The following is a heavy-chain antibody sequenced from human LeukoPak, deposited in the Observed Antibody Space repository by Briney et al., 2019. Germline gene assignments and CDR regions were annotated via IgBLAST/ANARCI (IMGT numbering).Heavy chain of an antibody. CDR1: GGSISSYY. D-gene: IGHD2-2*01. CDR3: ARGGLLIVVVPAATSYFDY. J-gene: IGHJ4*02. Sequence: SETLSLTCTVSGGSISSYYWSWIRQPPGKGLEWIGEINHSGSTNYNPSLKSRVTISVDTSKNQFSLKLSSVTAADTAVYYCARGGLLIVVVPAATSYFDYWGQGTLVTFSS. CDR2: INHSGST. V-gene: IGHV4-34*01.